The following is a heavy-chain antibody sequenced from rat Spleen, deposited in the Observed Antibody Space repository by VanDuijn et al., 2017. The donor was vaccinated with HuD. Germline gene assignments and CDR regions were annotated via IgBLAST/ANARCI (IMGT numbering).Heavy chain of an antibody. Sequence: EVQLVESGGGLVQPGRSLKLSCAASGFTFSDYDMAWVRQAPTKGLEWVASISTGGGNTYYRDSVKGRFTISRDNAKSTLYLQMDSLRSEDTAPYYCTTSSPEYWGQGVMVTVSS. V-gene: IGHV5S23*01. J-gene: IGHJ2*01. CDR2: ISTGGGNT. CDR3: TTSSPEY. D-gene: IGHD3-8*01. CDR1: GFTFSDYD.